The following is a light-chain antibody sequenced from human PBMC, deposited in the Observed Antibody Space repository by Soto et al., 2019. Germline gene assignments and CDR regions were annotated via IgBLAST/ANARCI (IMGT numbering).Light chain of an antibody. CDR2: GAS. J-gene: IGKJ4*01. Sequence: EVVMTQSPVTLSVSPGERATLSCRASQIVGSNLAWYQQKPGQAPRLLFYGASTRATGIPARFSGSGSGTEFTLTINSLQSEDFAVYYCQQYNDWPPLTFGGGTKVEIK. CDR1: QIVGSN. CDR3: QQYNDWPPLT. V-gene: IGKV3-15*01.